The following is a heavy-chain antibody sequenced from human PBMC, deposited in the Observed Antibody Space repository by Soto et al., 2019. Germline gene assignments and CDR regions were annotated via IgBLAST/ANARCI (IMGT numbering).Heavy chain of an antibody. J-gene: IGHJ4*02. CDR3: ARARLRSARVGGADY. CDR1: GGSISSGDYY. CDR2: IYYSGST. Sequence: QVQLQESGPGLVKPSQTLSLTCTVSGGSISSGDYYWSWIRQPPGKGLEWIGYIYYSGSTYYNPSLKSRVTISVDTSKNQFSLKLSSVTAADTAVYYCARARLRSARVGGADYWGQGTLVTVSS. V-gene: IGHV4-30-4*01. D-gene: IGHD5-12*01.